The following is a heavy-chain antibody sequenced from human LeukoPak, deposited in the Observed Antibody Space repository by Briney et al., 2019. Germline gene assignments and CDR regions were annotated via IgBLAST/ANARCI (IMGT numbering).Heavy chain of an antibody. CDR1: GFTFSSYG. J-gene: IGHJ5*02. CDR3: ARVPRGGDRFDP. Sequence: GGSLRLSCAASGFTFSSYGMSWVRQAPGKGLGWVSAISGSGGSTYYADSVKGRFTISRDNSKNTLYLQMNSLRFEDTAVYYCARVPRGGDRFDPWGQGTLVTVSS. CDR2: ISGSGGST. D-gene: IGHD2-21*02. V-gene: IGHV3-23*01.